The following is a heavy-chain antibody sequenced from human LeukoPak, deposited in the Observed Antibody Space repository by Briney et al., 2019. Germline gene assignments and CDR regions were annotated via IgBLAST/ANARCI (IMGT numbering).Heavy chain of an antibody. J-gene: IGHJ4*02. CDR1: GYTFTSYY. CDR2: INPSGGST. D-gene: IGHD6-13*01. Sequence: ASVKVSCKASGYTFTSYYMHWVRQAPEQGLEWMGIINPSGGSTSYAQKFQGRVTMTRGTSTSTVYMELSSLRSEDTAVYYCARGDRAAALDYWGQGTLVTVSS. CDR3: ARGDRAAALDY. V-gene: IGHV1-46*01.